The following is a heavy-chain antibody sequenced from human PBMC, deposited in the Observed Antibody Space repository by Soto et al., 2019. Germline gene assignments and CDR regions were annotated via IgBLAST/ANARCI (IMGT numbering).Heavy chain of an antibody. Sequence: SETLSLTCAISGDRVSSNSAAWNWIRQSPSRGLEWLGRTYYRSKWYNDYAVSVKSRITINPDTSKNQFSLQLNSVTPEDTAVYYCAREIAVAGLPFGFDTWGQGTLVTVSS. CDR3: AREIAVAGLPFGFDT. V-gene: IGHV6-1*01. CDR2: TYYRSKWYN. D-gene: IGHD6-19*01. J-gene: IGHJ5*02. CDR1: GDRVSSNSAA.